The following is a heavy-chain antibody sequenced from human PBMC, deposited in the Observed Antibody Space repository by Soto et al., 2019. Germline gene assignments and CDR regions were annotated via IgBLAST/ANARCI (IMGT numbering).Heavy chain of an antibody. CDR3: AREYYSSTTWIDY. D-gene: IGHD5-12*01. Sequence: ASVKVSCKTSGFTFTSYPFSWLRQSPGQGLEWLAWVHPYEGTTKVAHQFRDRITLTTDTSAATVFMELTGLTSDDTAIYFCAREYYSSTTWIDYWGQGTLVTVSS. CDR1: GFTFTSYP. J-gene: IGHJ4*02. CDR2: VHPYEGTT. V-gene: IGHV1-18*04.